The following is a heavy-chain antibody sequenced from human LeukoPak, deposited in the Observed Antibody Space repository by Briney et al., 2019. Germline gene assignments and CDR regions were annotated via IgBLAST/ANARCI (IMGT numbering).Heavy chain of an antibody. CDR1: GYSFTSYW. D-gene: IGHD3-22*01. CDR2: IYPGDSDT. V-gene: IGHV5-51*01. J-gene: IGHJ4*02. CDR3: ARQRRGSGSSTTFDY. Sequence: GESLKISYKGSGYSFTSYWIGWVRQMPGKGLEWMGIIYPGDSDTRYSPSFQGQVTISADKSISTAYLQWSSLKASDTAMYYCARQRRGSGSSTTFDYWGQGTLVTVSS.